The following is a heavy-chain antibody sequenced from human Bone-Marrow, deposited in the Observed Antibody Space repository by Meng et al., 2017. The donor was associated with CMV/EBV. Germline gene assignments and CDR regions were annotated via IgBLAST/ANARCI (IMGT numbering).Heavy chain of an antibody. CDR1: GFTFSSYS. CDR3: ARDTDYGSGRGYYFDY. CDR2: ISSSSSYI. J-gene: IGHJ4*02. D-gene: IGHD3-10*01. V-gene: IGHV3-21*01. Sequence: GESLKISCAASGFTFSSYSMNWVRQAPGKGLEWVSSISSSSSYIYYADSVKGRFTISRDNAKNSLYLQMNSLRAEDTAVYYLARDTDYGSGRGYYFDYWGQGTLVTVSS.